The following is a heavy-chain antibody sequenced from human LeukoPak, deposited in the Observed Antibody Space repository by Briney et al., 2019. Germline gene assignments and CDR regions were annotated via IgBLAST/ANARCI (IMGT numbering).Heavy chain of an antibody. CDR2: INPNSGGT. CDR3: ARDPAYCGGDCYIWFDP. D-gene: IGHD2-21*01. V-gene: IGHV1-2*02. J-gene: IGHJ5*02. Sequence: ASVKVSCKASGYTFTGYYMHWVRQAPEQGLEWMGWINPNSGGTNYAQKFQGRVTMTRDTSISTAYMELSRLRSDDTAVYYCARDPAYCGGDCYIWFDPWGQGTLVTVSS. CDR1: GYTFTGYY.